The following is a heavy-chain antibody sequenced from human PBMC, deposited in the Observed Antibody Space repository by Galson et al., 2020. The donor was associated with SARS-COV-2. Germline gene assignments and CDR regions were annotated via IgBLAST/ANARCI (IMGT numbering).Heavy chain of an antibody. CDR1: GYTFTSYD. Sequence: GESLKISCKASGYTFTSYDINWVRQATGQGLEWMGWMNPNSGNTGYAQKFQGRVTMTRNTSISTAYMELSSLRSEDTAVYYCARVVSGSTPIGYYYYGMDFWGQGTTVTVSS. CDR3: ARVVSGSTPIGYYYYGMDF. J-gene: IGHJ6*02. D-gene: IGHD3-10*01. CDR2: MNPNSGNT. V-gene: IGHV1-8*01.